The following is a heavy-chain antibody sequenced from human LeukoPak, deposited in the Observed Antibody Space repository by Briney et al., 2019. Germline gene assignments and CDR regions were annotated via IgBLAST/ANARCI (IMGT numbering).Heavy chain of an antibody. V-gene: IGHV3-30*02. D-gene: IGHD3-9*01. Sequence: GGSLRLSCAASGFTFSSYGMHWVRQAPGKGLEWVAFIRYDGSNKYYADSVKGRFTISRDNSKNTLYLQMNSLRAEDTAVYYCAKLLRYFDWSPLGYWGQGTLVTVSS. J-gene: IGHJ4*02. CDR3: AKLLRYFDWSPLGY. CDR2: IRYDGSNK. CDR1: GFTFSSYG.